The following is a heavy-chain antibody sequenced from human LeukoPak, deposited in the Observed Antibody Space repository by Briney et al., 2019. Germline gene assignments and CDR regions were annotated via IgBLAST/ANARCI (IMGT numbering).Heavy chain of an antibody. CDR1: GAFITNSHW. V-gene: IGHV4-4*02. CDR2: IYHSGTT. Sequence: SETLSLTCAVSGAFITNSHWWSWARQPPGKGLEWIGEIYHSGTTNYNPSLKSRVTMSVDKSKNQFSLKLSSVTAADTAVYYCATYFYGEYGSYYFDYWDQGTLVTVSS. J-gene: IGHJ4*02. D-gene: IGHD4-17*01. CDR3: ATYFYGEYGSYYFDY.